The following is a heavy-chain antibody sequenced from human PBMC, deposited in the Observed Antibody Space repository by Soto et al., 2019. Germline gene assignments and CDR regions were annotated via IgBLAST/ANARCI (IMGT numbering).Heavy chain of an antibody. V-gene: IGHV4-39*01. J-gene: IGHJ4*02. CDR3: VRQRTSVLTQAYFDY. CDR1: GGSVSNSNYY. Sequence: PSETLSLTCTVSGGSVSNSNYYWGWLRQSPGKGLEWIGSVYYRGRSYSKSSVKSRVTISVDTSKNQFSLNLNSVTASDTAVYFCVRQRTSVLTQAYFDYWGQGALVTVSS. D-gene: IGHD2-8*01. CDR2: VYYRGRS.